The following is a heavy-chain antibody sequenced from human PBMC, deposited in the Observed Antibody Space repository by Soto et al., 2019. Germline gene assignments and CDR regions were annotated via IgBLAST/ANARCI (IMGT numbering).Heavy chain of an antibody. D-gene: IGHD4-17*01. J-gene: IGHJ5*02. CDR3: ARYSHMTTVTTNWFDP. CDR1: GGSISSYY. V-gene: IGHV4-59*08. CDR2: IYYSGST. Sequence: SETLSLTCTVCGGSISSYYWSWIRQPPGKGLEWIGYIYYSGSTNYNPSLKSRVTISVDTSKNQFSLKLSSVTAADTAVYYCARYSHMTTVTTNWFDPWGQGTLVTVSS.